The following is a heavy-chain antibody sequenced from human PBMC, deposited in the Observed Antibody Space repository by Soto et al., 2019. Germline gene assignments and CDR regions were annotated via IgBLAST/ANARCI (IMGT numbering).Heavy chain of an antibody. J-gene: IGHJ4*02. CDR2: IYSGGST. CDR1: GFTVSSNY. CDR3: ARASRNYYDSSGYLYYFDY. D-gene: IGHD3-22*01. Sequence: GGSLRLSCAASGFTVSSNYMSWVRQAPGKGLEWASVIYSGGSTYYAGSVKGRFTISRDSSKNTLYLQMNSLRAEDTAVYYCARASRNYYDSSGYLYYFDYWGQGTLVTVSS. V-gene: IGHV3-66*01.